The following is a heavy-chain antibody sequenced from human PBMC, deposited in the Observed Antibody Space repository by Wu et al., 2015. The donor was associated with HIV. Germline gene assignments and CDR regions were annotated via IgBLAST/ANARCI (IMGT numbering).Heavy chain of an antibody. V-gene: IGHV1-2*02. D-gene: IGHD6-13*01. Sequence: QVQLVQSGAEVKKPGASVKVSCEASGYTFTGYYIHWVRQAPGQGLEWMGLMNPSTGGTTYAQNFQGRVTMTRDTSITTAYMEVNNLKPDDTAVYYCARGHVAAASGIIGYWGQGTLVIVSS. CDR1: GYTFTGYY. CDR2: MNPSTGGT. J-gene: IGHJ4*02. CDR3: ARGHVAAASGIIGY.